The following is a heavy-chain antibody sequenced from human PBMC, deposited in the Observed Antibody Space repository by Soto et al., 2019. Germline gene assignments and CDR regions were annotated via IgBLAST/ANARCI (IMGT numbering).Heavy chain of an antibody. CDR3: ARDPGGAELVSPYYYYYYMDV. Sequence: GGSLRLSCAASGFTFSSYGMHWVRQAPGKGLEWVAVIWYDGSNKYYADSVKGRFTISRDNSKNTLYLQMNSLRAEDTAVYYCARDPGGAELVSPYYYYYYMDVWGKGTTVTVSS. D-gene: IGHD2-21*01. V-gene: IGHV3-33*01. CDR1: GFTFSSYG. J-gene: IGHJ6*03. CDR2: IWYDGSNK.